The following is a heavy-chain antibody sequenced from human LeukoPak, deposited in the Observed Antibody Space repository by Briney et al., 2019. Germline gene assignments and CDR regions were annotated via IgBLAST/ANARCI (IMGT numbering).Heavy chain of an antibody. CDR3: ARLSLDTWDAFDI. CDR2: IYHSGST. V-gene: IGHV4-38-2*01. CDR1: GYSISSGYY. Sequence: SETLSLTCAVSGYSISSGYYWGWIQQPPGKGLEWIGSIYHSGSTYYNPSLKSRVTISVDTSKNQFSLKLSSVTAADTAVYYCARLSLDTWDAFDIWGQGTMVTVSS. D-gene: IGHD5-18*01. J-gene: IGHJ3*02.